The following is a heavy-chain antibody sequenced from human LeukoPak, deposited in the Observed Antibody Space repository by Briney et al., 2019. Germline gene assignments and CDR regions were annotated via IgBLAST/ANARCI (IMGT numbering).Heavy chain of an antibody. J-gene: IGHJ5*02. V-gene: IGHV4-59*08. CDR3: ARQRIHWFDP. Sequence: KPSETLSLTCTVSGGSIRSYYWSWIRQPPGKGLEWIGYIYYSGSTNYNPSLKSRVTISVDTSKNQFSLKLSSVTAADTAVYYCARQRIHWFDPWGQGTLVTVSS. CDR2: IYYSGST. CDR1: GGSIRSYY.